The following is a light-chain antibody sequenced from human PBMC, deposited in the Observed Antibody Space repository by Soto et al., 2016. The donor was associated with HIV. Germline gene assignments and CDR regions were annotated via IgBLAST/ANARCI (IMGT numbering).Light chain of an antibody. CDR2: NDN. V-gene: IGLV3-21*03. J-gene: IGLJ1*01. CDR1: NIGTKS. CDR3: QVWDISGDHCV. Sequence: SYELTQPPSVSVAPGKTARLTCGGNNIGTKSVHWYQQKPGQAPLLVVYNDNDRPSGIPERFSGSNSGNTATLTISSVEAGDEADFYCQVWDISGDHCVFGPGTKVTVL.